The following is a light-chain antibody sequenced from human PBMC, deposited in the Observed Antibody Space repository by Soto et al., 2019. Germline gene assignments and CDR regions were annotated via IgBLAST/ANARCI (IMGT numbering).Light chain of an antibody. CDR1: QSVSSY. CDR2: GAS. CDR3: QQYNNWPLT. Sequence: EIVLTQSPATLSLSPGERATHSCRASQSVSSYLAWYQQKPGQAPRLLIYGASTRATGIPARFSGSGSGTEFTLTISSLQSEDFAVYYCQQYNNWPLTFGGGTKV. J-gene: IGKJ4*01. V-gene: IGKV3-15*01.